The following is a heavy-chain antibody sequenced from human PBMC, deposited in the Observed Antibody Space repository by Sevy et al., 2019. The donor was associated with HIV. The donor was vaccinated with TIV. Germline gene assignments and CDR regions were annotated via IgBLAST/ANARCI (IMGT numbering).Heavy chain of an antibody. CDR1: GFTFSANW. CDR2: VKADGSDK. V-gene: IGHV3-7*01. CDR3: AHETFGRFES. D-gene: IGHD3-16*01. J-gene: IGHJ4*02. Sequence: GGSLRLSCAASGFTFSANWMNWVRRAPVKGLEWVANVKADGSDKDYVDSVEGRFTISRDNAKNLLFLQMNSLRVEDTADYYCAHETFGRFESWGQGTLVTVSS.